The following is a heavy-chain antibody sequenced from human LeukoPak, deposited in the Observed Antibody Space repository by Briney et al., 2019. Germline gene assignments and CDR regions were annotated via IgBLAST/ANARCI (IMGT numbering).Heavy chain of an antibody. Sequence: ASVKVSCKASGYTFTGYYMHWVRQAPGQGLEWMGWINPSGGSTSYAQKFQGRVTMTRDMSTSTVYMELSSLRSEDTAVYYCARGAPYGSGTRHYYYYMDVWGKGTTVTVSS. CDR1: GYTFTGYY. V-gene: IGHV1-46*01. CDR3: ARGAPYGSGTRHYYYYMDV. J-gene: IGHJ6*03. CDR2: INPSGGST. D-gene: IGHD3-10*01.